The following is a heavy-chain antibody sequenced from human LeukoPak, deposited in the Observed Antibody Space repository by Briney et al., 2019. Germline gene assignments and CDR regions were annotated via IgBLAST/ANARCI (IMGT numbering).Heavy chain of an antibody. CDR1: GGTFSSYA. D-gene: IGHD4-17*01. CDR2: IIPIFGTA. Sequence: SVKVSCKASGGTFSSYAIGWVRQAPGQGLEWMGGIIPIFGTANYAQKFQGRVTITADESTGTAYMELSSLRSEDTAVYYCARGRATVTTWHYWGQGTLVTVSS. J-gene: IGHJ4*02. V-gene: IGHV1-69*19. CDR3: ARGRATVTTWHY.